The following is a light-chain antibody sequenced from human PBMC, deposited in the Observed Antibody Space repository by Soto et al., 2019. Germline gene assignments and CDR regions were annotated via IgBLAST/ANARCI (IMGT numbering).Light chain of an antibody. CDR1: QTISSHS. CDR3: HQYEASPYT. CDR2: DDS. J-gene: IGKJ2*01. V-gene: IGKV3-20*01. Sequence: EVVLTQSPVTLSLSPGERATLSCRASQTISSHSLAWYQQKPGQAPSLLIYDDSNRAPGIPDRFSGRGSGTDFTLTISRLEPEDFAVYYCHQYEASPYTFGQGTKVDI.